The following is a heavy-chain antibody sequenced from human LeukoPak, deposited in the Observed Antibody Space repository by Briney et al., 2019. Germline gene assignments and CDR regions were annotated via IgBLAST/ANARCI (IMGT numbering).Heavy chain of an antibody. Sequence: ASVKVSCKASGYTFTAYHMHWVRQAPGQGLEWMGRINPNSGDTNYAQKFQDRVTMTRDTSISTAYMELSRLRSDDTAVYYCARDYCSSTSCLFDYWGQGTLVSVSS. CDR3: ARDYCSSTSCLFDY. D-gene: IGHD2-2*01. CDR1: GYTFTAYH. CDR2: INPNSGDT. J-gene: IGHJ4*02. V-gene: IGHV1-2*06.